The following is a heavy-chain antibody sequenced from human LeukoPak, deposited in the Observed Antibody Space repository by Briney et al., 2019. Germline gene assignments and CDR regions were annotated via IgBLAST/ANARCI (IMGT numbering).Heavy chain of an antibody. J-gene: IGHJ5*02. V-gene: IGHV4-38-2*02. CDR1: SYSISRGYY. Sequence: SETLSLTCSVSSYSISRGYYWGWIRQPPGRGLEWIGSSSHSGSTYYNTSLKSRVTISVDTSKNQYALKLSSEAAADRAVYYCARTRFTMFGVVIAVWFDPWGRGTLVSVSS. CDR3: ARTRFTMFGVVIAVWFDP. D-gene: IGHD3-3*01. CDR2: SSHSGST.